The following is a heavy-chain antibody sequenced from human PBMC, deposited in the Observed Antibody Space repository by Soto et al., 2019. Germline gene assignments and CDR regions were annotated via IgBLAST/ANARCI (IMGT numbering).Heavy chain of an antibody. D-gene: IGHD3-22*01. V-gene: IGHV1-58*01. CDR2: IVVGSGNT. Sequence: SVKVSCKASGFTFTSSAVQWVRQARVQRLEWIGWIVVGSGNTNYAQKFQERVTITRDMSTSTAYMELSSLRSEDTAVYYCAADTYYYDSSWYAFDIWGQGTMVTVPS. J-gene: IGHJ3*02. CDR1: GFTFTSSA. CDR3: AADTYYYDSSWYAFDI.